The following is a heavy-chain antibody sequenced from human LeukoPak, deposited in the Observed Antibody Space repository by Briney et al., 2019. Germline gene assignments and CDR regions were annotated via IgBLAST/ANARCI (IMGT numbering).Heavy chain of an antibody. V-gene: IGHV3-11*01. Sequence: GGSPRPSSAASGVALCDDYTSLGRQAPRGGGEGVSYISRSGSTTYYADSVKGRFTISRDNAKNSLYLQMNSLRAEDTAVYYCARVAYYYYYYVDVWGKGTTVTVSS. J-gene: IGHJ6*03. CDR2: ISRSGSTT. CDR3: ARVAYYYYYYVDV. D-gene: IGHD2-15*01. CDR1: GVALCDDY.